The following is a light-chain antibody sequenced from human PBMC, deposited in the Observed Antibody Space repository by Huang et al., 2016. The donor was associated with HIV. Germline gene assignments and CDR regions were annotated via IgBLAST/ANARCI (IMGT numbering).Light chain of an antibody. CDR3: QKYDSVPRT. CDR1: HDIKNY. Sequence: DIQMTQYPSSLSASVGARVTITCRASHDIKNYLAWYQQKAGQVPKLLIYAASSLQSGVPSRFSGSGSGTDFTLSIISLQPEDVAIYYCQKYDSVPRTFGQGTKVDIK. V-gene: IGKV1-27*01. CDR2: AAS. J-gene: IGKJ1*01.